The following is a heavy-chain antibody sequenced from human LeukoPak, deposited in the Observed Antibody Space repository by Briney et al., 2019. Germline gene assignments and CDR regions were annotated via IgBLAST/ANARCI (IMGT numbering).Heavy chain of an antibody. CDR1: GYTFTSYG. CDR3: ARGITIFGAGNNWFDP. CDR2: INPSGGST. J-gene: IGHJ5*02. D-gene: IGHD3-3*01. Sequence: GASVKVSCKASGYTFTSYGISWVRQAPGQGLEWMGIINPSGGSTSYAQKFQGRVTMTRDTSTSTVYMELSSLRSEDTAVYYCARGITIFGAGNNWFDPWGQGTLVTVSS. V-gene: IGHV1-46*01.